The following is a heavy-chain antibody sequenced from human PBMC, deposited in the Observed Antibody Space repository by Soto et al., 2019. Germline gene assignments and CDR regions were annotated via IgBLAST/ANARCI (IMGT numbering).Heavy chain of an antibody. Sequence: QITLKESGPTLVRPTQTLTLTCAFSGFSLSTSGVGVGWIRQPPGKALEWIAVIYWDDSKHYSPSLRSRLTITNDTSKCKVVLTVTNMAPMDTGAFYCAQTGPEDWPLDYWGQGTLVTVSS. J-gene: IGHJ4*02. CDR1: GFSLSTSGVG. V-gene: IGHV2-5*02. CDR2: IYWDDSK. CDR3: AQTGPEDWPLDY. D-gene: IGHD3-9*01.